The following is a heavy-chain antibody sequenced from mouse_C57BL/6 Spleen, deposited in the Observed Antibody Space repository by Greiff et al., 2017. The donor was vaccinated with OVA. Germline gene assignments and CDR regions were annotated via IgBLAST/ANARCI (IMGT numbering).Heavy chain of an antibody. CDR1: GYTFTGYW. CDR3: ARGMYYDYDGFAY. Sequence: VQLQQSGAELMKPGASVKLSCKATGYTFTGYWIEWVKQRPGHGLEWIGEILPGSGSTNYTEKFKGKATFTADTSSNTAYMQLSSLTTEDSAIYYGARGMYYDYDGFAYWGQGTLVTVSA. J-gene: IGHJ3*01. D-gene: IGHD2-4*01. CDR2: ILPGSGST. V-gene: IGHV1-9*01.